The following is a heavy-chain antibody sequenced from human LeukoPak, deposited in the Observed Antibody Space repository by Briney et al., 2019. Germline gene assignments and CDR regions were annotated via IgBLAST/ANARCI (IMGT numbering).Heavy chain of an antibody. Sequence: SETLSLTCTVSGGSISSSSYYWGWIRQPPGKGLEWIGSIYYSGSTNYNPSLKSRVTISVDTSKNQFSLKLSSVTAADTAVYYCARGRGYSYGSVWFDPWGQGTLVTVSS. J-gene: IGHJ5*02. D-gene: IGHD5-18*01. V-gene: IGHV4-39*07. CDR2: IYYSGST. CDR3: ARGRGYSYGSVWFDP. CDR1: GGSISSSSYY.